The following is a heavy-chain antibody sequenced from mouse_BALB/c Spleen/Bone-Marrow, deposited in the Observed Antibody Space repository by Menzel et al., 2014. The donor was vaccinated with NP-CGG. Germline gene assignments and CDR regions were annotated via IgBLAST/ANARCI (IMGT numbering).Heavy chain of an antibody. CDR3: ARNGNYPAWFAY. CDR1: GYTFSSYW. CDR2: ILPGSGGT. Sequence: VQLQESGAELMKPGASVKISCKATGYTFSSYWIEWVKQRPGHGLEWIGEILPGSGGTNYNEKFKGKATFTADTSSNTAYMQLSSLTSEDSAVYYCARNGNYPAWFAYWGQGTLVTVSA. D-gene: IGHD2-1*01. J-gene: IGHJ3*01. V-gene: IGHV1-9*01.